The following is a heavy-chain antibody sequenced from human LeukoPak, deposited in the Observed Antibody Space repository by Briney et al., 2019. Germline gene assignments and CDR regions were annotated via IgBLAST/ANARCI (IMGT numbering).Heavy chain of an antibody. J-gene: IGHJ4*02. CDR1: GFTFSSYA. V-gene: IGHV3-23*01. D-gene: IGHD1-26*01. CDR2: VRGSGGTT. Sequence: GGSLRLSCAASGFTFSSYAMYWVRQAPGKGLEWVSVVRGSGGTTYYADSVKGRFTISRDNSKNTLYLQMNSLRAEDTAVYYCARDPWAIIVGATFDYWGQGTLVTVSS. CDR3: ARDPWAIIVGATFDY.